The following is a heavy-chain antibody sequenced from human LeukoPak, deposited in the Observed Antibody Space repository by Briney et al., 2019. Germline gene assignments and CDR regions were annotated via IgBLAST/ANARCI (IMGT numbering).Heavy chain of an antibody. V-gene: IGHV5-51*01. CDR1: GHSFTTHW. J-gene: IGHJ4*02. CDR3: ARQRGCSGGSCYAEFDY. Sequence: GESLKISRQGSGHSFTTHWIGWVRQMPGKGLEWMGIIYPDDSDIRYSPPFQGQVTISADRSISTAYLQWSSLKASDTAMYYCARQRGCSGGSCYAEFDYWGQGTPVTVSS. CDR2: IYPDDSDI. D-gene: IGHD2-15*01.